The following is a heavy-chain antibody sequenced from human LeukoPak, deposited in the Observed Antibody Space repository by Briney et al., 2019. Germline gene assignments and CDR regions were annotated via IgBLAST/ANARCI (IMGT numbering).Heavy chain of an antibody. Sequence: SETLSLTCTVSGGSISSYYWSWIRQPPGEGLEWIGYIYYSGSTNYNPSLKSRVTISVDTSKNQFSLKLSSVTAADTAVYYCARHTYFYDSSGYYSPFDYWGQGTLVTVSS. CDR2: IYYSGST. V-gene: IGHV4-59*08. D-gene: IGHD3-22*01. J-gene: IGHJ4*02. CDR3: ARHTYFYDSSGYYSPFDY. CDR1: GGSISSYY.